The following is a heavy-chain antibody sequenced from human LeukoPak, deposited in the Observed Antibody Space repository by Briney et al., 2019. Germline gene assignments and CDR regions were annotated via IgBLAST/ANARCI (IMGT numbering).Heavy chain of an antibody. CDR1: GGSISSGNW. CDR2: IYHSGST. CDR3: ARARNHYDGSGYSVYYFDY. J-gene: IGHJ4*02. Sequence: SETLSLTCAVSGGSISSGNWWSWVRQPPGKGLEWIGEIYHSGSTNYNPSLKSRVTISVDKSKNQFSLKLSSVTAADTAVYYCARARNHYDGSGYSVYYFDYWGQGTLVTVSS. D-gene: IGHD3-22*01. V-gene: IGHV4-4*02.